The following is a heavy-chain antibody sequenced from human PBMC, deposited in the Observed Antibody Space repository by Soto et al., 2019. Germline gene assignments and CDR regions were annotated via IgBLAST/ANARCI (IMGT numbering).Heavy chain of an antibody. CDR1: GYSFSSHW. D-gene: IGHD6-6*01. J-gene: IGHJ4*02. CDR3: ARHLDQYSSASGFDY. Sequence: GESRKISFKGSGYSFSSHWIGWVRQMTGKALEWMDIIYPGDSNIRYSPSFEGQIDMSADRSINTAYLRWSRLKAADTATYYCARHLDQYSSASGFDYRGQGTLVTVS. CDR2: IYPGDSNI. V-gene: IGHV5-51*01.